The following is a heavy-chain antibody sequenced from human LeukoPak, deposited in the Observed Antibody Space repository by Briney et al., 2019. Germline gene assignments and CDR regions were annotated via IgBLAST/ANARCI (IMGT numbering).Heavy chain of an antibody. CDR3: AKDTTAWWYHRAYMNV. V-gene: IGHV3-23*01. J-gene: IGHJ6*03. CDR1: GFSLSTYA. D-gene: IGHD2-15*01. Sequence: GGSLRLSCAASGFSLSTYAMSWVRQAPGGGLQRVSAISGSGDKKYHADSVKGRFTISKDNSENRLSLQMDSLRAEDTAVYFCAKDTTAWWYHRAYMNVWGKGTTVTVSS. CDR2: ISGSGDKK.